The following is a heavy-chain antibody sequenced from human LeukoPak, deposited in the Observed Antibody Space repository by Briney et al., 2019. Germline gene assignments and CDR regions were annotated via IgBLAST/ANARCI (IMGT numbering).Heavy chain of an antibody. CDR1: GYTFTGYY. CDR2: INPNSGGT. V-gene: IGHV1-2*02. CDR3: ARRRDIVATIDY. Sequence: ASVKVSCKASGYTFTGYYMHWVRQAPGQGLEWMGWINPNSGGTNYAQKFQGRVTMTRDTSISTAYMELSRLRSDDTAVYYCARRRDIVATIDYWGQGTLVTVSS. J-gene: IGHJ4*02. D-gene: IGHD5-12*01.